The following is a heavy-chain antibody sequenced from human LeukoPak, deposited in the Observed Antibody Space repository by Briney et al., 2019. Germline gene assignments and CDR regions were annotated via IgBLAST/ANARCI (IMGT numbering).Heavy chain of an antibody. CDR1: GYTFTSYG. D-gene: IGHD3-22*01. V-gene: IGHV1-18*01. J-gene: IGHJ3*02. CDR3: ASSTPITMIPRAFDI. Sequence: ASVKVSCKPSGYTFTSYGISSVGQAPGQGLEWMGWISAYNGNTNYAQKLQGRVTMTTDTSTSTAYMELRSLRSDDTAVYYCASSTPITMIPRAFDIWGQGTMVTVSS. CDR2: ISAYNGNT.